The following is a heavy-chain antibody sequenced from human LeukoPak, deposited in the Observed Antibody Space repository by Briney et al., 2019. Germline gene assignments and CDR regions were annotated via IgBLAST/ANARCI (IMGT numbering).Heavy chain of an antibody. J-gene: IGHJ4*02. D-gene: IGHD2-15*01. Sequence: PGGSLRLSCAASGFTSSTYAISWVRRAPGKGLEWVSTISGGGGITYYADSVKGRFTISTDNSKNTLYLQMNSLRAEDTAVYYCARTGGYCSGGSCPEGDYWGQGTLVTVSS. CDR1: GFTSSTYA. V-gene: IGHV3-23*01. CDR3: ARTGGYCSGGSCPEGDY. CDR2: ISGGGGIT.